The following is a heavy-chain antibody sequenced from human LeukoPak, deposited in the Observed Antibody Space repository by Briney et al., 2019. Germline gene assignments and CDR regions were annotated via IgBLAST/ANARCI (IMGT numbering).Heavy chain of an antibody. CDR2: IYYSGST. CDR3: ARDYRIKGGSPGGLDY. J-gene: IGHJ4*02. D-gene: IGHD3-16*01. Sequence: PSQTLSLTCTVSGGSISSGDYYWSWIRQPPGKGLEWIGYIYYSGSTYYNPSLKSRVTISVDTSKNQFSLKLSSVTAADTAVYSWARDYRIKGGSPGGLDYGGQGTLVTVSS. CDR1: GGSISSGDYY. V-gene: IGHV4-30-4*01.